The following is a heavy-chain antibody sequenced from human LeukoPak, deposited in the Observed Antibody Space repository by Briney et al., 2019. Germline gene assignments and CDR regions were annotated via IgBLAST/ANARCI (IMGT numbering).Heavy chain of an antibody. CDR1: GFTFDDYG. CDR2: INWNGGST. J-gene: IGHJ4*02. Sequence: PGGSLRLSCAASGFTFDDYGMSWVRQAPGKGLEWVSGINWNGGSTGYADSVKGRFTISRDNAKHSLYLQMNSLRAEATASYHCARGGSSSWYYSLFDYWGQGTLVTVSS. D-gene: IGHD6-13*01. V-gene: IGHV3-20*01. CDR3: ARGGSSSWYYSLFDY.